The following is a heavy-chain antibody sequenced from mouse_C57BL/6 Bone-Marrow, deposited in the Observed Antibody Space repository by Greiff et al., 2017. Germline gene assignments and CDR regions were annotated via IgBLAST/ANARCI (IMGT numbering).Heavy chain of an antibody. J-gene: IGHJ1*03. CDR1: GFSITSCYY. CDR2: ISYDGSN. V-gene: IGHV3-6*01. D-gene: IGHD2-4*01. CDR3: AREPLRQDWCFDV. Sequence: EVQLQQSGPGLVKPSPSLSLSCSVSGFSITSCYYWNWIRRLPGNKLEWMGYISYDGSNNYNPSLKNRISITRDTSKNQFFLKLNSVTTEDTATYYCAREPLRQDWCFDVCGTGTTVTVSS.